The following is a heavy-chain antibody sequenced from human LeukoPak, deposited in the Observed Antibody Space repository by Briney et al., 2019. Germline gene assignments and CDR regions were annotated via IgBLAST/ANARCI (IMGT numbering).Heavy chain of an antibody. J-gene: IGHJ4*02. Sequence: GESLKISCKASGYIFTSYWIGWVRQMPGKGLEWMGIIFPGDSDTRYSPSFQGQVTISVDKSIATAYLQWGSLKASDTAMYYCARPWNYERPIEYWGQGTLVTVSS. CDR3: ARPWNYERPIEY. CDR1: GYIFTSYW. V-gene: IGHV5-51*01. CDR2: IFPGDSDT. D-gene: IGHD1-7*01.